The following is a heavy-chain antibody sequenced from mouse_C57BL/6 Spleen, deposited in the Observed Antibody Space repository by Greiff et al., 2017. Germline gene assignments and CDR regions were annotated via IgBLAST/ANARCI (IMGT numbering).Heavy chain of an antibody. D-gene: IGHD1-1*02. CDR2: IYPGDGDT. CDR3: ASPRRVGAMDY. V-gene: IGHV1-82*01. J-gene: IGHJ4*01. Sequence: VKLMESGPELVKPGASVKISCKASGYAFSSSWMNWVKQRPGKGLEWIGRIYPGDGDTNYNGKFKGKDTLTADKSSSTAYMQRSSLKSEDSAVYFCASPRRVGAMDYWGQGTSVTVSS. CDR1: GYAFSSSW.